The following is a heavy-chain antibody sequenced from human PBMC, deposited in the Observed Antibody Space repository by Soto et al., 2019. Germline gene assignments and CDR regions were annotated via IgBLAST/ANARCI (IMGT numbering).Heavy chain of an antibody. CDR1: XXXXTSYD. CDR2: MNPNSGNT. J-gene: IGHJ4*02. Sequence: QVQLVQSGAEVKKPGASVKVSXXXXXXXXTSYDINWXRQAXGQGLEWMGWMNPNSGNTGYAQKFQGRVTMTRNTSISTAYMELSSLRSEDTAVYYCAXTLYGDNVDYWGQGTLVTVSS. CDR3: AXTLYGDNVDY. V-gene: IGHV1-8*01. D-gene: IGHD4-17*01.